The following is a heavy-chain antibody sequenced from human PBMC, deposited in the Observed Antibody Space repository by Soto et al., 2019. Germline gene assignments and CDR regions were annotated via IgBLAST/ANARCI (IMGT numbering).Heavy chain of an antibody. CDR2: IDPSDSQT. J-gene: IGHJ4*02. D-gene: IGHD2-8*01. CDR1: GYSFAGYW. Sequence: GESLKISCKGSGYSFAGYWITWVRQKPGKGLEWMGRIDPSDSQTYYSPSFRGHVTISATKSITTVFLQWSSLRASDTAMYYCARQIYDSDNGTNFQYYFDSWGQGTRVTVSS. V-gene: IGHV5-10-1*01. CDR3: ARQIYDSDNGTNFQYYFDS.